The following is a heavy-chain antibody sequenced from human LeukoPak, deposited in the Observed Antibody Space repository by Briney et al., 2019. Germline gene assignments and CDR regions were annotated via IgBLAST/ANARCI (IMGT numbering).Heavy chain of an antibody. V-gene: IGHV1-2*02. J-gene: IGHJ5*02. CDR2: INPNSGGT. Sequence: ASVKVSCKASGYTFTGSYMHWLRQAPGQGLDWMGWINPNSGGTNYAQKFQGRVTMTRDTSISTAYMELSRLTSDDTAVYYCSSIYSIVPSWGQGTLVTVSS. CDR3: SSIYSIVPS. D-gene: IGHD3-3*02. CDR1: GYTFTGSY.